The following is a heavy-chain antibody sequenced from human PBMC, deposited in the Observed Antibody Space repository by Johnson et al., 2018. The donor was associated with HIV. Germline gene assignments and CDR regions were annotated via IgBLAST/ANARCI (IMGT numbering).Heavy chain of an antibody. CDR3: ARAPPYYGGYSVSDAFDI. CDR1: GFTLTTYA. Sequence: QVQLVESGGDMVQPGRSLRLSCAASGFTLTTYAMHWVRQAPGKGLAWVAVISSDGNNKYYADSVKGRFTISRDNSKNTLYLQMNSLRPEDTAVYYCARAPPYYGGYSVSDAFDIWGQGTMVTVSS. CDR2: ISSDGNNK. D-gene: IGHD3-22*01. V-gene: IGHV3-30*03. J-gene: IGHJ3*02.